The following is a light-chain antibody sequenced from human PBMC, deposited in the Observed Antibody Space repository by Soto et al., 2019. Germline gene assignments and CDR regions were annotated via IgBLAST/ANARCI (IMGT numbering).Light chain of an antibody. CDR2: GNS. J-gene: IGLJ1*01. V-gene: IGLV1-40*01. CDR3: QSYDSSLRGYV. CDR1: SSNIGARYD. Sequence: HSVLTQPPSVSGAPGQRVTISCTGSSSNIGARYDVHWYQQLPGTAPKLIIYGNSDRPSGVPDRFSGSKSGTSASLAITGLQAEDEADYYCQSYDSSLRGYVFGTGTKLTVL.